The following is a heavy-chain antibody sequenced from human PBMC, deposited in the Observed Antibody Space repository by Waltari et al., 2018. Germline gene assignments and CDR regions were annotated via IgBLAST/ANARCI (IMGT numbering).Heavy chain of an antibody. D-gene: IGHD3-22*01. CDR2: INHSGST. Sequence: QVQLQQWGAGLLKPSETLSLTCAVYGGSFSGYYWSWIRQPPGKGLEWIGEINHSGSTNYNPSLKSRVTISVDTSKNQFSLKLSSVTAADTAVYYCAREGVDDSSGYTGDFDYWGQGTLVTVSS. CDR1: GGSFSGYY. J-gene: IGHJ4*02. V-gene: IGHV4-34*01. CDR3: AREGVDDSSGYTGDFDY.